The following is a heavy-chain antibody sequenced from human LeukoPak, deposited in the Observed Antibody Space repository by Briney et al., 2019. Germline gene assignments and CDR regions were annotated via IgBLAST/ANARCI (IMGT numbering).Heavy chain of an antibody. CDR2: ISYDGSNK. CDR3: AKDLGSSSCK. CDR1: GFTFSTSW. Sequence: PGGSLRLSCVTSGFTFSTSWMNWVRQAPGKGLEWVAVISYDGSNKYYADSVKGRFTISRDNSKNTLYLQMNSLRAEDTAVYYCAKDLGSSSCKWGQGTLVTVPS. J-gene: IGHJ4*02. V-gene: IGHV3-30*18. D-gene: IGHD6-13*01.